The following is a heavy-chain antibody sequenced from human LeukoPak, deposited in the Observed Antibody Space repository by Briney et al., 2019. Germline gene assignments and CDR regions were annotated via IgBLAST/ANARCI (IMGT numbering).Heavy chain of an antibody. CDR3: VKDLRRELLSYYFDY. J-gene: IGHJ4*02. CDR2: ISYDGSNK. Sequence: GGSLRLSCAAPGFSFSSYGMYWVGQAPGKGLEWVAVISYDGSNKYYEDSVKGRFTISRDNSKNTLDLQMNSLRAEDTAVYYCVKDLRRELLSYYFDYWGQGTLVTVSS. D-gene: IGHD1-26*01. CDR1: GFSFSSYG. V-gene: IGHV3-30*18.